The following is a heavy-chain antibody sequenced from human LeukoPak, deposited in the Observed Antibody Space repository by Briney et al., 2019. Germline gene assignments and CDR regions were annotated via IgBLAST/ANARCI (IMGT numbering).Heavy chain of an antibody. CDR3: AGRWFGELNYYFDY. CDR2: FDPEDGET. V-gene: IGHV1-24*01. J-gene: IGHJ4*02. CDR1: GYTLTELS. Sequence: ASVKVSRKVSGYTLTELSMHWVRQAPGKGLEWMRGFDPEDGETIYAQKFQGRVTMTEDTSTDTAYMELSSLRSEDTAVYYCAGRWFGELNYYFDYWGQGTLVAVSS. D-gene: IGHD3-10*01.